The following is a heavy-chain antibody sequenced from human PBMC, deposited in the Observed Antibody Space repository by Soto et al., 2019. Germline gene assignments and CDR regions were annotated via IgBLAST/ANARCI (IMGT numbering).Heavy chain of an antibody. D-gene: IGHD4-17*01. V-gene: IGHV1-3*01. CDR1: GYSFTSYA. CDR2: INAGNGNT. J-gene: IGHJ5*02. CDR3: ARSYGDYVKAWFDP. Sequence: GASVKVSCKASGYSFTSYAMHWVRQAPGQRLEWMGWINAGNGNTKYSQKFQGRVTITRDTSASTAYMELSSLRSEDTAVYYCARSYGDYVKAWFDPWGQGTLVTVSS.